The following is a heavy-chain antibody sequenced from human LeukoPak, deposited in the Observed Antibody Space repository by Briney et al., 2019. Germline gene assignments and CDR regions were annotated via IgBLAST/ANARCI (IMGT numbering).Heavy chain of an antibody. D-gene: IGHD5-18*01. V-gene: IGHV4-34*01. CDR2: INHSGST. CDR1: GGSFSGYY. J-gene: IGHJ1*01. CDR3: ARGRDTAMVEH. Sequence: SETLSLTCAVYGGSFSGYYWSWIRQPPGKGLEWIGEINHSGSTNYNPSLKSRVTISVDTSKHQFSLKLSSVTAADTAVYYCARGRDTAMVEHWGQGTLVTVSS.